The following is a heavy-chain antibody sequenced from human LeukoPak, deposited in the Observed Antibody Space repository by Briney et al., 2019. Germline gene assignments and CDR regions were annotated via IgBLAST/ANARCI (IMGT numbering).Heavy chain of an antibody. CDR2: INPSGST. CDR1: GGSFSGYY. Sequence: SETLSLTCAVYGGSFSGYYWSWIRQPPGKGLEWIGEINPSGSTNYNPSLKSRVTISVDTSKNQVSLKLSSVTAADTAVYYCARGPGGYYMDVWGKGTTVTVSS. D-gene: IGHD3-16*01. CDR3: ARGPGGYYMDV. J-gene: IGHJ6*03. V-gene: IGHV4-34*01.